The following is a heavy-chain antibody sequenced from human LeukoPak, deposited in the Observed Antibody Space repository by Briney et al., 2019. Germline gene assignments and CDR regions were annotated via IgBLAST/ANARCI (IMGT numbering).Heavy chain of an antibody. D-gene: IGHD4-17*01. Sequence: GGSLRLSCAASGFTLGTYDMYWVRQAPGKGLECVSSISRSGGGTYYADSVKGRFTISRDNSKNTLYLQMNSLRAEDTAVYYCGRDPNGDYIGAFDMWGQGTVVTVSS. CDR2: ISRSGGGT. CDR3: GRDPNGDYIGAFDM. V-gene: IGHV3-23*01. J-gene: IGHJ3*02. CDR1: GFTLGTYD.